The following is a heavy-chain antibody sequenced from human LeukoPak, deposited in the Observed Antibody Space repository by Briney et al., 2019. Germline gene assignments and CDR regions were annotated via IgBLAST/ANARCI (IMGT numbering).Heavy chain of an antibody. CDR2: IPYDGSNK. CDR3: ASGLPVTTGY. Sequence: GGSLRLSCAASGFTFSSYAMHWVRQAPGKGLEWVAVIPYDGSNKYYADSVKGRFTISRDNSKNTLYLQMYSLRAEDTAVYYCASGLPVTTGYWGRGTLVTVSS. J-gene: IGHJ4*02. V-gene: IGHV3-30-3*01. D-gene: IGHD4-17*01. CDR1: GFTFSSYA.